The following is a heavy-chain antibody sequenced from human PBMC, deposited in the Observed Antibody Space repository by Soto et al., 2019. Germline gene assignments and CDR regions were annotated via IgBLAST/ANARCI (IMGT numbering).Heavy chain of an antibody. D-gene: IGHD1-20*01. CDR3: AHLGITGTTSWFDP. J-gene: IGHJ5*02. V-gene: IGHV2-5*02. CDR2: TYWDDDK. CDR1: GFSLSTTGVG. Sequence: QITLKESGPTLVKPTQTLTLTCTFSGFSLSTTGVGVGWIRQPPGKALEWLALTYWDDDKRYSPSLKSRLTISRDRSNNQVALTLTNMDPVDTATYFCAHLGITGTTSWFDPWGQGTLVTVSS.